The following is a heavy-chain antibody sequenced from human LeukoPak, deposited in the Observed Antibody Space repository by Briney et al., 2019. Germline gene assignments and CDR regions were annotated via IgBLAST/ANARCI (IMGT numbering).Heavy chain of an antibody. Sequence: GGSLRLSCAASGFTFSSSAMSWVRQAPGKGLEWVSNISGSGSGGSTYYADSVKGRFTISRDNSKNTLYLQMNSLRAEDTAVYYCTTRSGSQYWGQGTLVTVSS. D-gene: IGHD1-26*01. CDR1: GFTFSSSA. J-gene: IGHJ4*02. CDR2: ISGSGSGGST. CDR3: TTRSGSQY. V-gene: IGHV3-23*01.